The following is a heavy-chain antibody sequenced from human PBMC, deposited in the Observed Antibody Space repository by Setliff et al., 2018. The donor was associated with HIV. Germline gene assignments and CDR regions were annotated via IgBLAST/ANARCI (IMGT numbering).Heavy chain of an antibody. CDR1: GGSISSYY. CDR3: TRESSTSYDFWSGYYPRSTWFDP. V-gene: IGHV4-34*01. J-gene: IGHJ5*02. Sequence: SETLSLTCTVSGGSISSYYWSWIRQPPGKGLEWIGKLNHSGSTNYNASLNLRVTISVDTSKNQFSLKLSSVTAADTAVYYCTRESSTSYDFWSGYYPRSTWFDPWGQGTLVTVSS. D-gene: IGHD3-3*01. CDR2: LNHSGST.